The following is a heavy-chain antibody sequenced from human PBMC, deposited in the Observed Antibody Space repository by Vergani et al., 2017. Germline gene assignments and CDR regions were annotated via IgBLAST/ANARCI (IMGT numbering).Heavy chain of an antibody. Sequence: EVQLLESGGGLVQPGGSLRLTCAASEFTFSNYAMNWVRQAPGKGLEWVSGISGSGVSAYYTDSVKGRFTISRDNSKNMLFLQMNNLRTEDTAIYYCAKEIGGLWFGELLYPDYWGQGTLVTVSS. V-gene: IGHV3-23*01. CDR1: EFTFSNYA. D-gene: IGHD3-10*01. CDR2: ISGSGVSA. J-gene: IGHJ4*02. CDR3: AKEIGGLWFGELLYPDY.